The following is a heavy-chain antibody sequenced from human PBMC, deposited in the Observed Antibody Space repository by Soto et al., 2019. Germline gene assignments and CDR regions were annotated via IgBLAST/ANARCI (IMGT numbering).Heavy chain of an antibody. CDR1: GGSFSGYY. Sequence: QVQLQQWGAGLLKPSETLSLTCAVYGGSFSGYYWSWIRQPPGKGLEWIGEINHSGSTNYNPSLKSRVTISVDTSMNQFSLKLSSVTAADTAVYYCARGAPLGYCSGGSCLFGNYMDVWGKGTTVTVSS. V-gene: IGHV4-34*01. J-gene: IGHJ6*03. CDR2: INHSGST. CDR3: ARGAPLGYCSGGSCLFGNYMDV. D-gene: IGHD2-15*01.